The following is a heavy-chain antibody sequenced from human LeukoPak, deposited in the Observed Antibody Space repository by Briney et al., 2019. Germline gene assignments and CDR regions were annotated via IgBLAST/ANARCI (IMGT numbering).Heavy chain of an antibody. CDR1: GGSISSYY. Sequence: PSETLSLTCTISGGSISSYYWSWIRQPPGKGLEWIGYIYYSGSTNYNPSLKSRVTISVDTSKNQFSLKMNSVTAADTAVYYCARTTVVYYYYYMDVWGKGTTVTVSS. CDR2: IYYSGST. D-gene: IGHD4-23*01. J-gene: IGHJ6*03. CDR3: ARTTVVYYYYYMDV. V-gene: IGHV4-59*01.